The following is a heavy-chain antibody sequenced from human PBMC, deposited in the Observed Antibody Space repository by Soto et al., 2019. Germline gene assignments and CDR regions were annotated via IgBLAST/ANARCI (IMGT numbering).Heavy chain of an antibody. J-gene: IGHJ4*02. D-gene: IGHD3-3*01. V-gene: IGHV5-51*01. CDR3: ARRARGYDFWSGYHWGFDY. CDR1: GYSFTSYW. Sequence: GESLKISCKGSGYSFTSYWIGWVRQMPGKGLEWMGIIYPGDSDTRYSPSFQGQVTISADKSISTAYLQWSSLKASDTAMYYCARRARGYDFWSGYHWGFDYCAQGTLVTVSS. CDR2: IYPGDSDT.